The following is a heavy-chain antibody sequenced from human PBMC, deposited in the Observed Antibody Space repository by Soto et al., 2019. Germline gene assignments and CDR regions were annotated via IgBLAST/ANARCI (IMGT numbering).Heavy chain of an antibody. D-gene: IGHD5-12*01. CDR3: ASKKGGLRRVYGMDV. J-gene: IGHJ6*02. Sequence: SLILSHPNAVDEGSCRCYDVRLILPHPGKGLEWIGEINHSGSTNYNPSLKSRVTISVATSKNQFSLKLSSVTAADTAVYYCASKKGGLRRVYGMDVWGQGTTVTVSS. CDR2: INHSGST. V-gene: IGHV4-34*01. CDR1: EGSCRCYD.